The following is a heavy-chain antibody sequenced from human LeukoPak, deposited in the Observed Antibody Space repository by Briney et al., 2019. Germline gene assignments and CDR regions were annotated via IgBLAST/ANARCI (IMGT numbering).Heavy chain of an antibody. J-gene: IGHJ6*03. V-gene: IGHV3-21*01. Sequence: GGSLRLSCAASGFMFSAYSMNWVRQAPGKGLEWVSSISSTGSFMYHADSWSGRFTISRDNARNTLYLQITSLRPEDTAVYYCTRDRTSYYFMDVWGKGTTVTVSS. CDR1: GFMFSAYS. CDR2: ISSTGSFM. CDR3: TRDRTSYYFMDV.